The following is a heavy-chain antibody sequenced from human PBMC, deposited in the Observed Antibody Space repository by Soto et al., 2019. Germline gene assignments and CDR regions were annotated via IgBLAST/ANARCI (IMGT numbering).Heavy chain of an antibody. Sequence: SETLSLTCAVSGYSISSGYYWGWIRQPPGKGLEWIGSIYHSGSTYYNPSLKSRVTISVDTFKNQFSLKLSSVTAADTAVYYCARTYCSGGSCYFTDCWGQGTLVTV. CDR3: ARTYCSGGSCYFTDC. J-gene: IGHJ4*02. V-gene: IGHV4-38-2*01. D-gene: IGHD2-15*01. CDR1: GYSISSGYY. CDR2: IYHSGST.